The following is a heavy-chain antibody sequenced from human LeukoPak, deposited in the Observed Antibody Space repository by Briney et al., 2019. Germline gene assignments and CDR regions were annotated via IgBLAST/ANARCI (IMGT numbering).Heavy chain of an antibody. CDR3: TRVGKAPRDFDY. V-gene: IGHV3-72*01. J-gene: IGHJ4*02. CDR1: GFTFSSYG. Sequence: GGSLRLSCAASGFTFSSYGMSWVRQAPGEGLEWVGRSRDKGNSYTTAYAASVRGRFTISRDDSKNSLYLQMNSLKIEDTAVYYCTRVGKAPRDFDYWGQGTLVTVSS. CDR2: SRDKGNSYTT. D-gene: IGHD1-26*01.